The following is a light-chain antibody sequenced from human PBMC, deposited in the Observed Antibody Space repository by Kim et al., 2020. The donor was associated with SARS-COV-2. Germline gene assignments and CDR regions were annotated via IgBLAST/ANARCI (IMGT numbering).Light chain of an antibody. J-gene: IGKJ1*01. CDR3: QKYNSAPWT. Sequence: GSVGDRGTITCRGSEGISNSLAWYQQKPGKGPKVLIYDASTLQSGVPSRFSGSGSGTDFTLTISSLQPEDVATYYCQKYNSAPWTLGQGTKVDIK. CDR1: EGISNS. V-gene: IGKV1-27*01. CDR2: DAS.